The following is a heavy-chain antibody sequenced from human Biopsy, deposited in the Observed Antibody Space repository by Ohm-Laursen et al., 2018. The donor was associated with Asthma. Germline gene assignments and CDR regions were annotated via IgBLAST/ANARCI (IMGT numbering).Heavy chain of an antibody. CDR1: GYNFISFA. CDR3: ARTYYDFLTGQVKDVFGV. J-gene: IGHJ3*01. Sequence: SVKVSCKASGYNFISFAIHWVRQAPGQRLEWMGWVNTGNGDTKYSQKFQGRVTITRDTSASTPYMELRSLRSEDTATYYCARTYYDFLTGQVKDVFGVWGQGTMVTVSS. D-gene: IGHD3-9*01. V-gene: IGHV1-3*04. CDR2: VNTGNGDT.